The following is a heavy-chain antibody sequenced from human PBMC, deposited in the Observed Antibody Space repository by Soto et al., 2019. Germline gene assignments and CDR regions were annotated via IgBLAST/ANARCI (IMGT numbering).Heavy chain of an antibody. J-gene: IGHJ6*02. CDR1: GFTFSSYG. Sequence: PGGSLRLSCAASGFTFSSYGMHWVRQAPGKGLEWVAVISYDGSNKYYADSVKGRFTISRDNSKNTLYLQMNSLRAEDTAVYYCAKVRGDYRYYYYYGMDVWGQGTTVTVSS. CDR2: ISYDGSNK. CDR3: AKVRGDYRYYYYYGMDV. D-gene: IGHD4-17*01. V-gene: IGHV3-30*18.